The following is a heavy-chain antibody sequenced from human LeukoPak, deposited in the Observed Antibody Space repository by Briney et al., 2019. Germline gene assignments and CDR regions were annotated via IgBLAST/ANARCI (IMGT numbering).Heavy chain of an antibody. CDR3: EVVIPDFDY. CDR2: ISGSGGST. CDR1: GFTFSSYA. D-gene: IGHD3-22*01. J-gene: IGHJ4*02. V-gene: IGHV3-23*01. Sequence: GGSLRLSCAASGFTFSSYAMSWVRQAPGKGLEWVSAISGSGGSTYYADSVKGRFTISRDNAKNSLYLQMNSLRDEDTAVYYCEVVIPDFDYWGQGTLVTVSS.